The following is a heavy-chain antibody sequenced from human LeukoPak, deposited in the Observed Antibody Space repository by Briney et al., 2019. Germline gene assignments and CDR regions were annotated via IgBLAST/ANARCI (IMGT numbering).Heavy chain of an antibody. CDR2: ISAYNGNT. CDR3: AREAPALLRYFDWLPIPGGFFDY. V-gene: IGHV1-18*01. D-gene: IGHD3-9*01. Sequence: VASVKVSCKASGYTFTSYGISWVRQAPGQGLEWMGWISAYNGNTNYAQKLQGRVTMTTDTSTSTAYMELRSLRSDDTAVYYCAREAPALLRYFDWLPIPGGFFDYWGQGTLVTVSS. J-gene: IGHJ4*02. CDR1: GYTFTSYG.